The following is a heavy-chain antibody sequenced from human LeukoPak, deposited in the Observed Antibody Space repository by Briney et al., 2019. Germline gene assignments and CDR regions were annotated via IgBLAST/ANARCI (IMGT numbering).Heavy chain of an antibody. CDR3: ASRSGGHYYYMDV. V-gene: IGHV1-69*01. D-gene: IGHD3-10*01. CDR2: IIPIFGTP. CDR1: RGTFSSSA. J-gene: IGHJ6*03. Sequence: SVKVSCKASRGTFSSSAISWVRQAPGQGLEWMGGIIPIFGTPNYAQKFQGRVTITADESTSTAYMELSSLRSEDTAVYYCASRSGGHYYYMDVWGKGTTVTISS.